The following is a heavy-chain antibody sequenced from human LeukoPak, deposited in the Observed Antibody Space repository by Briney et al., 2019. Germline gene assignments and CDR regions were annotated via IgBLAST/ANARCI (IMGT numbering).Heavy chain of an antibody. J-gene: IGHJ4*02. CDR2: ISGSGGST. CDR3: ARGGGVMDY. D-gene: IGHD3-16*01. CDR1: GYTFTSYG. V-gene: IGHV3-23*01. Sequence: SCKASGYTFTSYGISWVRQAPGKGLEWVSAISGSGGSTYYADSVKGRFTISRDNSKNTLYLQMNSLRAEDTAVYYCARGGGVMDYWGQGTLVTVSS.